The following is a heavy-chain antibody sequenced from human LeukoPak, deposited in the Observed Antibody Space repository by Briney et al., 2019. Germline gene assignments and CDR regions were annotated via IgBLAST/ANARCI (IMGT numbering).Heavy chain of an antibody. D-gene: IGHD3-16*02. CDR3: AKDSGIMITFAGVIEFDY. CDR2: ISWNSGSI. Sequence: GGSLRLSCAASGFTFDDYAMHWVRQAPGKVLEWVSGISWNSGSIGYADSVKGRFTISRDNAKNSLYLQMNSLRAEDTALYYCAKDSGIMITFAGVIEFDYWGQGTLVTVSS. J-gene: IGHJ4*02. CDR1: GFTFDDYA. V-gene: IGHV3-9*01.